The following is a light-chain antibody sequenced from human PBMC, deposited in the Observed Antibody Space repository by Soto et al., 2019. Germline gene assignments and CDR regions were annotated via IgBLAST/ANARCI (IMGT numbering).Light chain of an antibody. CDR2: DAS. CDR1: QSISSW. Sequence: DIQMTQSPSTLPASVGDRVTITCRASQSISSWLAWYQQKPGKAPKLLIYDASSLESGVPSRFSGHGSGTEFTLTISSLQPDDSASYYCQQYNSYSKTFGQGTKVDIK. V-gene: IGKV1-5*01. CDR3: QQYNSYSKT. J-gene: IGKJ1*01.